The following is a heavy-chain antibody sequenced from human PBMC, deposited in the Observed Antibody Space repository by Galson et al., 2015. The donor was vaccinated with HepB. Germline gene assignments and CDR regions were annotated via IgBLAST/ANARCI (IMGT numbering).Heavy chain of an antibody. D-gene: IGHD5-18*01. V-gene: IGHV6-1*01. Sequence: CAISGDSVSSNSAAWNWIRQSPSRGLEWLGRTYYRSKWYSDYSVSVKSRITINPDTSKNQFSLQLNSVTPEDTAVYYCARGDTAMHAFDIWGQGTMVTVSS. CDR3: ARGDTAMHAFDI. CDR2: TYYRSKWYS. J-gene: IGHJ3*02. CDR1: GDSVSSNSAA.